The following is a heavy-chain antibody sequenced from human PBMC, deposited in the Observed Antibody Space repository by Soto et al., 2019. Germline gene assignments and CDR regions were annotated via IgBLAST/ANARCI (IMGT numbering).Heavy chain of an antibody. V-gene: IGHV1-69*13. CDR2: IIPIFGTA. CDR1: GGTYSSYA. D-gene: IGHD2-15*01. CDR3: ARPYCSGGSCYSTAWFDP. J-gene: IGHJ5*02. Sequence: SVKDCFKASGGTYSSYAISWVRQAPGQGLEWMGGIIPIFGTANYAQKFQGRVTITADESTSTAYMELSSLRSEDTAVYYCARPYCSGGSCYSTAWFDPWGQGTMVTVSS.